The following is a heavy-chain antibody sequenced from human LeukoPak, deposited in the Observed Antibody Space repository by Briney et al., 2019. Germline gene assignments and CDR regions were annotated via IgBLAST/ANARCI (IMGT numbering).Heavy chain of an antibody. J-gene: IGHJ5*02. CDR3: ARIVRGSYYFQDWFDP. Sequence: ALVKASCKASGYTFTSYGISWVRQAPGQGLEWMGWISAYNGNTNYAQKLQGRVTMTTDTSTSTAYMELRSLRSDDTAVYYCARIVRGSYYFQDWFDPWGQGTLVTVSS. CDR2: ISAYNGNT. D-gene: IGHD1-26*01. V-gene: IGHV1-18*01. CDR1: GYTFTSYG.